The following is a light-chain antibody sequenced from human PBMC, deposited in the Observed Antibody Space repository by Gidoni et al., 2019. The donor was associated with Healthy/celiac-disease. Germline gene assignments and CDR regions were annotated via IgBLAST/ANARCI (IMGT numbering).Light chain of an antibody. J-gene: IGKJ2*01. Sequence: IVFTHSPATLSLSPGERATLSCRASQSVSSSYLAWYQQKPGQAPRLLIYGASSRATGIPDRGSGSGSGTDFTLTISRLEPEDFAVYYCQQYGSSPPYTFXXXTKLEIK. CDR1: QSVSSSY. CDR3: QQYGSSPPYT. V-gene: IGKV3-20*01. CDR2: GAS.